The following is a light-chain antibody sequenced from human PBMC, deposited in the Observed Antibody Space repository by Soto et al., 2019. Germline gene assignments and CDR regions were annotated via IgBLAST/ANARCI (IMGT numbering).Light chain of an antibody. CDR2: AAS. CDR3: QQTSSFPLT. J-gene: IGKJ4*01. Sequence: DIQMTQSPSFVSASVGDRVTITCRASQGIVSWLAWYQHKPGRAPKLLIHAASSLESGVPSRFSGSGSGTDFTLTISSLQPEDFATYYCQQTSSFPLTFGGGTKVKIK. CDR1: QGIVSW. V-gene: IGKV1-12*01.